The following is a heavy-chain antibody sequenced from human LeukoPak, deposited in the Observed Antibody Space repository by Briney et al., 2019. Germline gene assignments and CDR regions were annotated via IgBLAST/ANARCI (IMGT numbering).Heavy chain of an antibody. Sequence: PGGSLRLSCAASGFTFSSYEMNWVRQAPGKGLEWVSYISSSGSTIYYADSVKGRFTISRDNAKNSLYLQMNSLRAEDTAVYYCARDLIVATGPDYWGQGTLVTVSS. CDR1: GFTFSSYE. D-gene: IGHD5-12*01. CDR3: ARDLIVATGPDY. CDR2: ISSSGSTI. V-gene: IGHV3-48*03. J-gene: IGHJ4*02.